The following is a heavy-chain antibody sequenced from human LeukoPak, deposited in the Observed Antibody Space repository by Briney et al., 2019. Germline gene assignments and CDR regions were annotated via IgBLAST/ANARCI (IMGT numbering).Heavy chain of an antibody. CDR1: GFTVSSNY. CDR2: IYSGGST. J-gene: IGHJ4*02. Sequence: GGSLRLSCAASGFTVSSNYMSWVRQAPGKGLEWVSVIYSGGSTYYGDSVKGRFTISRDNSKNTLYLQMNSLRAEDTAVYYCAKESGSGWYFPFDYWGQGILVTVSS. D-gene: IGHD6-19*01. V-gene: IGHV3-53*01. CDR3: AKESGSGWYFPFDY.